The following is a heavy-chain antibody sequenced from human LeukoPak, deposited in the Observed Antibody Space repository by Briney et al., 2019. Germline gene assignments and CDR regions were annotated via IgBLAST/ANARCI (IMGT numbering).Heavy chain of an antibody. CDR2: ISAYNGNT. V-gene: IGHV1-18*01. Sequence: ASVKVSCKASGYTFTSYGISWVRQAPGQGLEWMGWISAYNGNTNYAQKLQGRVTMTTDTSTSTAYMELRSLRSDDTAVYYCARGSPLHYDYVWGSYRQIHQAPDYWGQGTLVTVSS. CDR1: GYTFTSYG. D-gene: IGHD3-16*02. J-gene: IGHJ4*02. CDR3: ARGSPLHYDYVWGSYRQIHQAPDY.